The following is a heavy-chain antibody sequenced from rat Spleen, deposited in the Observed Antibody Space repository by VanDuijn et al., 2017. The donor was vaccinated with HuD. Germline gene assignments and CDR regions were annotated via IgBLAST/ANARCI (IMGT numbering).Heavy chain of an antibody. V-gene: IGHV5-25*01. D-gene: IGHD5-1*01. J-gene: IGHJ3*01. Sequence: EVQLVESGGGLVQPGRSLKLSCAASGFIFSNFDMAWVRQAPTKGLEWVASISPSGVTYYRDSVKGRFTVSRENAKSTLYFRMDSLRSEDTATYYCARHRDWGRGWFAYWGQGTLVTVSS. CDR3: ARHRDWGRGWFAY. CDR1: GFIFSNFD. CDR2: ISPSGVT.